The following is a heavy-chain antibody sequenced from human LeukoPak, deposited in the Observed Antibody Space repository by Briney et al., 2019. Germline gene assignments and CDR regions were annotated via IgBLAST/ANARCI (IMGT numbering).Heavy chain of an antibody. J-gene: IGHJ4*02. D-gene: IGHD3-10*01. CDR3: ARDTGVEGSGSPRLNYFDY. V-gene: IGHV3-7*01. CDR1: GFTFSSYW. CDR2: IKQDGSEK. Sequence: GGSLRLSCAASGFTFSSYWMSWVRQAPGKGLEWVANIKQDGSEKYYVDSVKGRFTISRDNAKNSLYLQMNSLRAEDTAVYYCARDTGVEGSGSPRLNYFDYWGQGTLVTVSS.